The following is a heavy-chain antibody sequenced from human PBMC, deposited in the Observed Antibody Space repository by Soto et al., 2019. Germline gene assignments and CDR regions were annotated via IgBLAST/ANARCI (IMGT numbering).Heavy chain of an antibody. CDR1: CYTLSSHG. CDR2: ISAYNGNT. D-gene: IGHD2-8*01. J-gene: IGHJ4*02. CDR3: AKLRDFVVLPAGILDY. V-gene: IGHV1-18*01. Sequence: ASVKVSCKASCYTLSSHGISWGRQAPGQGLEWMGWISAYNGNTNYAQKLQGRVTMTTDTSTSTAYMELRSLRSDDTAVYYCAKLRDFVVLPAGILDYWGPGTLVTVSS.